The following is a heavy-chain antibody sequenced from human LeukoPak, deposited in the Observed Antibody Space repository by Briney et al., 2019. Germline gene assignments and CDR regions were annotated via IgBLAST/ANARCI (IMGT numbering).Heavy chain of an antibody. D-gene: IGHD2-15*01. CDR3: ARENPLVAARDLDY. Sequence: PGGSLRLSCAASGFTFSSYGMHWVRQAPGKGLEWIGHIYASGNTNYNPSLKSRLTMSIDTSKNQFSLRLSSVTAADTAVYYCARENPLVAARDLDYWGQGTLVTVSS. CDR1: GFTFSSYG. V-gene: IGHV4-4*07. J-gene: IGHJ4*02. CDR2: IYASGNT.